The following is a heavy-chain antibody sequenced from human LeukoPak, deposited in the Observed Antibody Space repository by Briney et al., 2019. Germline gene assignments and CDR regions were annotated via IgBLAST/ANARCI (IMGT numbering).Heavy chain of an antibody. J-gene: IGHJ3*02. Sequence: SETLSLTCTVSGGSISSNYWSWIRQPAGKGLEWIGRIYTSGSTNYNPSLKSRVTISVDTSKNQFSLKLSSVTAADTAVYYCARVMGGRGGYNWNDVFDIWGQGIMVTVSS. CDR3: ARVMGGRGGYNWNDVFDI. CDR2: IYTSGST. V-gene: IGHV4-4*07. D-gene: IGHD5-24*01. CDR1: GGSISSNY.